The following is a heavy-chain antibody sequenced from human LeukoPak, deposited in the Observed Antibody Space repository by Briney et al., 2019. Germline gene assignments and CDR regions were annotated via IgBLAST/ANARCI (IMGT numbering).Heavy chain of an antibody. V-gene: IGHV4-59*08. CDR1: GGSISSYY. CDR3: ATLPFWSGYYYYGMDV. J-gene: IGHJ6*02. D-gene: IGHD3-3*01. CDR2: IYYSGST. Sequence: SETLSLTCTVSGGSISSYYWSWIRQPPGKGLEWIGYIYYSGSTYYNPSLKSRVTISVDTSKNQFSLKLSSVTAADTAVYYCATLPFWSGYYYYGMDVWGQGTTVTVSS.